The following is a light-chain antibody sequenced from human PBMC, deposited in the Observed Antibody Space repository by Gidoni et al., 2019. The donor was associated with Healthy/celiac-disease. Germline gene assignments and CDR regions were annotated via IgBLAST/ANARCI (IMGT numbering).Light chain of an antibody. CDR1: QSISSY. CDR2: AAS. CDR3: QQSYSTPET. Sequence: DIQMTQSPSSLSASVGDRVTITCRTSQSISSYLNWYQQKPGKAPKLLIYAASSLQSGAPSRFSSSGSGTDFPLTISSLQPEDFANYYYQQSYSTPETFGQGTKVEIK. V-gene: IGKV1-39*01. J-gene: IGKJ1*01.